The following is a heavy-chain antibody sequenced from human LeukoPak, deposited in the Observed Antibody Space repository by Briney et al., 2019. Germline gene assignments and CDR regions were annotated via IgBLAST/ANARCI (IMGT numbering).Heavy chain of an antibody. CDR3: ATGSGLWSPDY. CDR1: GFTFSSYW. Sequence: GGSLRLSCAASGFTFSSYWMHWVRQAPGKGLVWVSRIDNEGSSTSYADSVKGRFTIPRDNAKNRLYVQMNSLRVEDTAVYYCATGSGLWSPDYWGQGTLVTVSS. V-gene: IGHV3-74*01. D-gene: IGHD5-18*01. CDR2: IDNEGSST. J-gene: IGHJ4*02.